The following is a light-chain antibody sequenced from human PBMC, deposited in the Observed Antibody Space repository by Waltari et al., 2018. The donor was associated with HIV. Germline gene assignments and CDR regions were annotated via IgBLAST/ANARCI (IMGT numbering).Light chain of an antibody. Sequence: QSALTQPAHVSGSPGQSMTISCTGTRSDVGGYNPASSYQQHPVQAPKLMIYQVTNRPSGVSNRFSCSKSGNTASLTISGLQGEDEADYYCNSYTSSSTLGVFGGGTKLTVL. J-gene: IGLJ3*02. CDR2: QVT. CDR3: NSYTSSSTLGV. CDR1: RSDVGGYNP. V-gene: IGLV2-14*01.